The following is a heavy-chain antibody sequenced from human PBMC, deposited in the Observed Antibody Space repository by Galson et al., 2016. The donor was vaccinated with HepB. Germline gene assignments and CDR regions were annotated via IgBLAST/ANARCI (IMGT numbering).Heavy chain of an antibody. Sequence: SVKVSCKASGGTFNTFAFTWMRQAPGQGLEWVGGIIPLFNTPNYAQKLHGRLTINADKATSTAYMELTSLTSEDTAVNYCTTGDSHHLIPRAESWGQGTLITVSS. V-gene: IGHV1-69*06. CDR1: GGTFNTFA. CDR3: TTGDSHHLIPRAES. D-gene: IGHD3-16*01. CDR2: IIPLFNTP. J-gene: IGHJ5*02.